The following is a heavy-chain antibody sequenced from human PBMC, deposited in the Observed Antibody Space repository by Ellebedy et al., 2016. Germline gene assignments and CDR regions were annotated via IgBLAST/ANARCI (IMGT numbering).Heavy chain of an antibody. J-gene: IGHJ6*03. V-gene: IGHV4-4*07. D-gene: IGHD3-3*01. CDR3: ARGSNYDFWSGYYHKEYYYYMDV. Sequence: SETLSLTXTVSGGSISSYYWSWIRQPAGKGLEWIGRIYTSGSTNYNPSLKSRVTMSVDTSKNQFSLKLSSVTAADTAVYYCARGSNYDFWSGYYHKEYYYYMDVWGKGTTVTVSS. CDR1: GGSISSYY. CDR2: IYTSGST.